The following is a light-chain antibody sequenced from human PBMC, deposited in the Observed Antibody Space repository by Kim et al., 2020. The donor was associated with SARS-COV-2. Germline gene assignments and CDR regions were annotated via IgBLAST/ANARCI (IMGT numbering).Light chain of an antibody. Sequence: SPRERATLSCRASQSVTSSNLAWEQQKPVQAPRLLIYGASSSATGIPDRFSGSGSATDFTLTISRLEPEDFAVYYCQQYGSTPVTLGQGTKVDIK. CDR1: QSVTSSN. CDR2: GAS. CDR3: QQYGSTPVT. V-gene: IGKV3-20*01. J-gene: IGKJ1*01.